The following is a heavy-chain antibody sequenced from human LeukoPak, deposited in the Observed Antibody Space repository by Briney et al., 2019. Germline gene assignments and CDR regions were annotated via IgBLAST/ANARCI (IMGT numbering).Heavy chain of an antibody. CDR1: GYTFTGYY. CDR2: INPNSGDT. J-gene: IGHJ4*02. Sequence: SVKVSCKASGYTFTGYYVHWVRQAPGQGLEWMGRINPNSGDTNYAQKFQGRVTMTRDTSISTAYMELSRLRSDDTAVYYCARDYCGGDCFPDYWGQGTLVTVSS. D-gene: IGHD2-21*02. V-gene: IGHV1-2*06. CDR3: ARDYCGGDCFPDY.